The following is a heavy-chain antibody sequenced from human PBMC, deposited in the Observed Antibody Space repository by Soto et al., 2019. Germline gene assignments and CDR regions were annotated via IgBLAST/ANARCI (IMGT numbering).Heavy chain of an antibody. J-gene: IGHJ4*02. Sequence: GGSLRLSCAASGFTFSDYYMSWIRQAPGKGLEWVSYISGTSSYTNYADSVKGRFTIARDNAKKSLYLDLSSLRAEDTAVYYCARDRAFCGGDCYPGYFDYWGQGILVTVSS. D-gene: IGHD2-21*02. CDR2: ISGTSSYT. CDR1: GFTFSDYY. V-gene: IGHV3-11*05. CDR3: ARDRAFCGGDCYPGYFDY.